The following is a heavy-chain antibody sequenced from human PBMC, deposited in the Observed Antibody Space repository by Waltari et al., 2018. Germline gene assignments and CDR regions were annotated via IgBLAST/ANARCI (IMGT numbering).Heavy chain of an antibody. V-gene: IGHV1-69-2*01. CDR3: AAARDGREYGMDV. CDR1: GYTFTDYY. CDR2: GDPEDGET. J-gene: IGHJ6*02. Sequence: EVQLVQPGAPVKKPGPTVTISGKVSGYTFTDYYIHQLQQTPGKGLEWMGLGDPEDGETIYAEKFQGRVTITADTYTDTAYMELSSLRSEDTAVYYCAAARDGREYGMDVWGQGTTVTVSS.